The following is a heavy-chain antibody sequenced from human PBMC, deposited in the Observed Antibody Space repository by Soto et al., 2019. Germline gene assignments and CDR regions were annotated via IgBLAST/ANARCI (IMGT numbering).Heavy chain of an antibody. CDR3: ARYCSSTSCQFDP. CDR1: GYTFTGYY. V-gene: IGHV1-2*02. D-gene: IGHD2-2*01. J-gene: IGHJ5*02. CDR2: INPNSGAS. Sequence: ASVKVSCKASGYTFTGYYTHWVRQAPGQGLEWMGGINPNSGASNYAQKFQGRVTMTRDTSISTAYMELSRLRSDDTAVYYCARYCSSTSCQFDPWGQGTLVTVSS.